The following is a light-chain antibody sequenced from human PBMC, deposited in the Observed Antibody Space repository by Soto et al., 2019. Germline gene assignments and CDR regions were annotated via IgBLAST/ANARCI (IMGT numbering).Light chain of an antibody. CDR1: SSDVGGYNY. V-gene: IGLV2-8*01. CDR2: EVS. J-gene: IGLJ2*01. CDR3: SSFAGNNNLV. Sequence: QSALTQPPSAYGSPGQSVTISCTGTSSDVGGYNYVSWYQQHPGKAPKLMISEVSKRPSGVPDRFSGSKSGNTASLTVSGLHAEDEADYYCSSFAGNNNLVFGGGTKLTVL.